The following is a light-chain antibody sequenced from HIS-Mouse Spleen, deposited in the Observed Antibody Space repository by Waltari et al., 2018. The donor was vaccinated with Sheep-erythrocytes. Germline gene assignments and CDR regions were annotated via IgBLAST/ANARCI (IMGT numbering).Light chain of an antibody. CDR1: KLGDKY. CDR2: QDT. V-gene: IGLV3-1*01. J-gene: IGLJ2*01. Sequence: SSELTQPPSVSVSPGQTARITCSGDKLGDKYACWYQQKPGQSPVLVIYQDTKRPSGIPERFSGSNSGNTATLTISGTQAMDEADYYCQAWDSSIVVFGGGTK. CDR3: QAWDSSIVV.